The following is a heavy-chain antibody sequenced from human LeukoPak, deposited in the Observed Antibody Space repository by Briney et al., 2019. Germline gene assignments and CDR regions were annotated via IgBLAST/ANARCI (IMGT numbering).Heavy chain of an antibody. CDR3: AAAAGS. D-gene: IGHD6-13*01. J-gene: IGHJ5*02. CDR1: GFTFSSYA. V-gene: IGHV3-30*04. Sequence: GGSLRLSCAAPGFTFSSYATHWVRQAPGKGLEWVAVISYDGSNKYYADSVKARFTISRDNSKNTLYLQMNSLRAEDTAVYYCAAAAGSWGQGTLVTVSS. CDR2: ISYDGSNK.